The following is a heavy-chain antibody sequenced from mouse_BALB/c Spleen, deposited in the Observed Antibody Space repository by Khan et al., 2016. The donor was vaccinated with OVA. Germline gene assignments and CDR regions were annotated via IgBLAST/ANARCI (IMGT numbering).Heavy chain of an antibody. CDR1: GFSLTNYG. D-gene: IGHD2-10*01. CDR2: IWSDGST. Sequence: VQLVESGPGLVAPSQSLSITCTISGFSLTNYGLHWVRQPPGKGLEWLIVIWSDGSTTYNSDLKSRLSISKDNSKSQVFLKMNSLQTDDTAMYYCARQPYYHYYIMDYWGQGTSVTVSS. J-gene: IGHJ4*01. CDR3: ARQPYYHYYIMDY. V-gene: IGHV2-6-1*01.